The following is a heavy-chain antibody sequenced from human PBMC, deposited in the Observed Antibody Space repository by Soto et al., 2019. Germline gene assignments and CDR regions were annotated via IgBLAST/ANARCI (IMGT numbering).Heavy chain of an antibody. CDR1: GGSISSGGYY. CDR2: IYYSGST. J-gene: IGHJ3*02. V-gene: IGHV4-31*03. Sequence: SETLSLTCTVSGGSISSGGYYWSWIRQHPGKGLEWIGYIYYSGSTYYNPSLKSRVTISVDTSKNQFSLKLSSVTAADTAVYYCARDRGSTTAFDIWGQGTMVTVSS. CDR3: ARDRGSTTAFDI. D-gene: IGHD1-1*01.